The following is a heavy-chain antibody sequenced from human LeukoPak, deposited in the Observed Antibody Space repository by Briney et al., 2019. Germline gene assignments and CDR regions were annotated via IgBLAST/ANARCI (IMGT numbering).Heavy chain of an antibody. CDR2: IWYDESDE. Sequence: GRSLRLSCAASGFTFSSYGMHWVRQAPGKGLEWVAVIWYDESDEHYADSVKGRFTVSRDNSKNTLYLQMNSLRAEDTAVYYCAKGDDYGDYVTEIDYWGQGTLVTVSS. D-gene: IGHD4-17*01. CDR1: GFTFSSYG. V-gene: IGHV3-33*06. CDR3: AKGDDYGDYVTEIDY. J-gene: IGHJ4*02.